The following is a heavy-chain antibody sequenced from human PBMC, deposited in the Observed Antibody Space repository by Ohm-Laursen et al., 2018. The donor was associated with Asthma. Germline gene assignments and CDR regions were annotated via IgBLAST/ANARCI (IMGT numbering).Heavy chain of an antibody. D-gene: IGHD4-17*01. CDR3: ARTGDYGY. Sequence: SQTLSLTCTVSGGSISSGHYYWTWIRQHPGKGLEWIGNIHYSGSTIYNPSLESRLTISVDTSKNQFSLKLSSVTAADTAVYYCARTGDYGYWGQGTLVTVSS. CDR2: IHYSGST. CDR1: GGSISSGHYY. J-gene: IGHJ4*02. V-gene: IGHV4-31*03.